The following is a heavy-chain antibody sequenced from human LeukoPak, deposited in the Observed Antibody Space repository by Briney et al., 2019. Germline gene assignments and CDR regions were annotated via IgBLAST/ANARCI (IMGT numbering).Heavy chain of an antibody. D-gene: IGHD6-19*01. Sequence: PSETLSLTCTVSGGSISGYYWSWIRQPPGQGLEWIGYIHYSGSTDYNPSLKGRVTISLDVPKIQFSQKINSMTAADTAVYYCAREGQWLPDWFDPWGQGTLVTVSS. CDR1: GGSISGYY. CDR2: IHYSGST. J-gene: IGHJ5*02. V-gene: IGHV4-59*01. CDR3: AREGQWLPDWFDP.